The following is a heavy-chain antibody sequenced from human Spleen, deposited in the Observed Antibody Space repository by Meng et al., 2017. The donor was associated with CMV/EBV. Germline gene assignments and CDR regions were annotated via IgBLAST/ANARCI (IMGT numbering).Heavy chain of an antibody. CDR3: ARDLPYENYYGSGSYPDY. Sequence: QGQCTGACPGLGKPSETLSLTCTVSGGSISSYYWSWIRQPAGKGLEWIGRIYTSGSTNYNPSLKSRVTMSVDTSKNQFSLKLSSVTAADTAVYYCARDLPYENYYGSGSYPDYWGQGTLVTVSS. J-gene: IGHJ4*02. D-gene: IGHD3-10*01. V-gene: IGHV4-4*07. CDR2: IYTSGST. CDR1: GGSISSYY.